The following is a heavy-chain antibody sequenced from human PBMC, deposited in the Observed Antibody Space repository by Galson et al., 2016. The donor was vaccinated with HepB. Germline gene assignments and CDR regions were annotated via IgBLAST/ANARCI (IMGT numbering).Heavy chain of an antibody. CDR1: GFTFSSYS. D-gene: IGHD3-22*01. V-gene: IGHV3-48*01. CDR2: ISSSSSTI. Sequence: SLRLSCAASGFTFSSYSMNWVRQAPGKGLEWVSYISSSSSTIYYADSVKGRFTISRDNAKNSLYLQMSSLRAEDTAVYYCAGYYDSSGHEGFDYWGQGTLVTVSS. J-gene: IGHJ4*02. CDR3: AGYYDSSGHEGFDY.